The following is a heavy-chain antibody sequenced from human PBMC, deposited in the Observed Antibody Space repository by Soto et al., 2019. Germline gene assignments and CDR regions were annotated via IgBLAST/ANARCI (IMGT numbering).Heavy chain of an antibody. D-gene: IGHD6-13*01. CDR2: IIPILGIA. CDR3: ARDGYSSSPCAH. V-gene: IGHV1-69*08. Sequence: QVQLVQSGAEVKKPGSSVKVSCKASGGTFSSYTISWVRQAPGQGLEWMGRIIPILGIANYAQKFQGRVTITADKSTSTAYMELSSLRSEDTAVYYCARDGYSSSPCAHWGQGTLVTVSS. CDR1: GGTFSSYT. J-gene: IGHJ4*02.